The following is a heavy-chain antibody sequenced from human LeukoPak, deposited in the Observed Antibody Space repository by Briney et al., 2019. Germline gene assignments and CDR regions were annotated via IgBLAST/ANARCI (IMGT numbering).Heavy chain of an antibody. V-gene: IGHV1-18*01. J-gene: IGHJ3*02. Sequence: ASVKVSCKASGYTFTNYGISWVRQALGQGLEWMGWTSAYNGNTDYAQKFQGRVTMTADTSTNTAYMELRSLTSDDSAVYYCARDRSNSDIWGQGTMVSVSS. CDR2: TSAYNGNT. D-gene: IGHD4-23*01. CDR3: ARDRSNSDI. CDR1: GYTFTNYG.